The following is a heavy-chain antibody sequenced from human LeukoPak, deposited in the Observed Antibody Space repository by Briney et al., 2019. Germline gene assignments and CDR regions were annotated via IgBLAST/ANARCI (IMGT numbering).Heavy chain of an antibody. V-gene: IGHV3-7*01. CDR3: ARTCSSTSCPSYYYYYMDV. D-gene: IGHD2-2*01. CDR1: GFTFSSYW. Sequence: GGSLRLSCAASGFTFSSYWMTWVRQAPGKGLERVANIKQDGSEKYYVDSVKGRFTISRDNAKNSLSLQMNSLRAEDTAVYYCARTCSSTSCPSYYYYYMDVWGKGTTVTISS. CDR2: IKQDGSEK. J-gene: IGHJ6*03.